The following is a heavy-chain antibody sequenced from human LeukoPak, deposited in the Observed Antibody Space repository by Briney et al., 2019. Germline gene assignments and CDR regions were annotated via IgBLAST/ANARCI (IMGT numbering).Heavy chain of an antibody. D-gene: IGHD1-26*01. CDR1: GYTFTGYC. J-gene: IGHJ5*02. V-gene: IGHV1-69*06. CDR2: IIPIFGTA. Sequence: SVKVSCKASGYTFTGYCMHWVRQAPGQGLEWMGGIIPIFGTANYAQKFQGRVTITADKSTSTAYMELSSLRSEDTAVYYCARASLWVWFDPWGQGTLVTVSS. CDR3: ARASLWVWFDP.